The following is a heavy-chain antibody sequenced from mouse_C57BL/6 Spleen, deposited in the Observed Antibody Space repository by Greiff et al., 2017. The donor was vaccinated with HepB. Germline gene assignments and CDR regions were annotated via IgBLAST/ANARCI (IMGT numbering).Heavy chain of an antibody. CDR3: ARGGGRYYAMDY. V-gene: IGHV1-19*01. CDR2: INPYNGGT. J-gene: IGHJ4*01. CDR1: GYTFTDYY. Sequence: VQLKQSGPVLVKPGASVKMSCKASGYTFTDYYMNWVKQSHGKSLEWIGVINPYNGGTSYNQKFKGKATLTVDKSSSTAYMELNSLTSEDSAVYYCARGGGRYYAMDYWGQGTSVTVSS.